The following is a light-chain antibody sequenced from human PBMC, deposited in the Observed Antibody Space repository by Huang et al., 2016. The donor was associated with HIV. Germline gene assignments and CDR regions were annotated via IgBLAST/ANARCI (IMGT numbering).Light chain of an antibody. Sequence: VVMTQSPDSLPVTLGQPASISCRSSQRLVHSDGKPYLHWFHLRPGQSPRLLIYKVSYQDSGVQDRFSGGGSGTDFTLRISRVEAEDAGLYFCMQGTHWPYTFGQGTKLEIK. V-gene: IGKV2-30*02. CDR3: MQGTHWPYT. CDR1: QRLVHSDGKPY. J-gene: IGKJ2*01. CDR2: KVS.